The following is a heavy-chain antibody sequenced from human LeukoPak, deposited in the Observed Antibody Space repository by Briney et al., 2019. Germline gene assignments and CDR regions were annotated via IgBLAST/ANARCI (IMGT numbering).Heavy chain of an antibody. CDR2: VRSDGSNI. J-gene: IGHJ6*03. D-gene: IGHD7-27*01. V-gene: IGHV3-30*02. Sequence: GGSLRLSCAASGFTFSAYGMHWVRQAPGKGLEWVAIVRSDGSNIYYADSVKGRFTISRDNSKNTLYLQMNSLRVEDTAVYYCAKDWGGYYYYMDVWGKGTTVTISS. CDR3: AKDWGGYYYYMDV. CDR1: GFTFSAYG.